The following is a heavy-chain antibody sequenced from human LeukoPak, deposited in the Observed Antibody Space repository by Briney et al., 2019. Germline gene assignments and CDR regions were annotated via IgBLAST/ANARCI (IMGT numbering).Heavy chain of an antibody. CDR1: GFTFSSYA. CDR3: AKDRGYRGTNWFDP. CDR2: ISGSGGST. Sequence: PVGSLRLSCAASGFTFSSYAMSWVRQAPGKGLEWVSAISGSGGSTYYADSVKGRFTISRDNSKNTLYLQMNSLGAEDTAVYYCAKDRGYRGTNWFDPWGQGTLVTVSS. D-gene: IGHD5-18*01. J-gene: IGHJ5*02. V-gene: IGHV3-23*01.